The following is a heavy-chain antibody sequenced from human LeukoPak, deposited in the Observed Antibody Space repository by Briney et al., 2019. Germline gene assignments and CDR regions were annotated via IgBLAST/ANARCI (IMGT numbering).Heavy chain of an antibody. V-gene: IGHV3-20*04. CDR3: AREGWLGPDYYYYMDV. Sequence: GGSLRLSCAASGFTFDDYGMSWVRQAPGKGLEWVSGINWNGGSTGYADSVKGRFTISRDNAKNSLYLQMNSLRAEDTALYYCAREGWLGPDYYYYMDVWGKGTTVTVSS. D-gene: IGHD6-19*01. J-gene: IGHJ6*03. CDR1: GFTFDDYG. CDR2: INWNGGST.